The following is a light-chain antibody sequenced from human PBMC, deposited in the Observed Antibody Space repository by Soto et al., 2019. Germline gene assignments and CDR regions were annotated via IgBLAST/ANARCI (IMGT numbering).Light chain of an antibody. Sequence: EIVMTQSPATLSMSPGERATLSCMASQSVSSNLAWYQQKPGQAPRLLIYGASTRATGIPARFSGTGSETDFTLTISGLQSEDSAVYFCQQYNNWPFSFGQGTRLEIK. CDR2: GAS. CDR3: QQYNNWPFS. CDR1: QSVSSN. J-gene: IGKJ5*01. V-gene: IGKV3-15*01.